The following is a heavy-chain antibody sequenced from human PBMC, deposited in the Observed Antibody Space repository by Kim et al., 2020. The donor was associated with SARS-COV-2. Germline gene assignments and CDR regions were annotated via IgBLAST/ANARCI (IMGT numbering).Heavy chain of an antibody. CDR1: GYTFTTYD. J-gene: IGHJ4*02. CDR3: ARGWFGKNYFDY. CDR2: INADNGHT. Sequence: ASVKVSCKASGYTFTTYDMHWVRQAPGQSLEWMGWINADNGHTKYSHKFQGRVTTTRDTSASTAYMELSSLRSEDTAVYYCARGWFGKNYFDYWGQGTLVTVSS. D-gene: IGHD3-10*01. V-gene: IGHV1-3*01.